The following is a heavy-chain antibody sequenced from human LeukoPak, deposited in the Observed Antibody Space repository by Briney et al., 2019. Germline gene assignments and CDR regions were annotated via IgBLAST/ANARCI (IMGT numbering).Heavy chain of an antibody. CDR3: AKDQVSTRSYYSSSSKGGFDY. CDR2: ISGSGGST. CDR1: GFTFSSYA. D-gene: IGHD6-6*01. J-gene: IGHJ4*02. Sequence: GGSLRLSCAASGFTFSSYAMSWVRQAPGEGLEWVSAISGSGGSTYYADSVKGRFTISRDNSKNTLYLQMNSLRAEDTAVYYCAKDQVSTRSYYSSSSKGGFDYWGQGTLVTVSS. V-gene: IGHV3-23*01.